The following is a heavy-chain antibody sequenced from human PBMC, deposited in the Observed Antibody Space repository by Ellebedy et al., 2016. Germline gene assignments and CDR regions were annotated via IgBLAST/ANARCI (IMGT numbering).Heavy chain of an antibody. D-gene: IGHD2-2*01. Sequence: GESLKISCAASGFTFSSYGMHWVRQAPGKGLEWVAIISYDGSNKDYADSVKGRFTITRDNSKNTLYLQMNSLKPEDTAVYYFARLHPARLKGQVGPASIRSDALDIWGQGTLVTVSS. J-gene: IGHJ3*02. CDR3: ARLHPARLKGQVGPASIRSDALDI. CDR2: ISYDGSNK. CDR1: GFTFSSYG. V-gene: IGHV3-30*03.